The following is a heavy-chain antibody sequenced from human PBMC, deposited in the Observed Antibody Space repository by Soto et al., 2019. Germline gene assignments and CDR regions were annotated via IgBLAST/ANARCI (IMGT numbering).Heavy chain of an antibody. CDR3: ARDLYSSSARYFDY. J-gene: IGHJ4*02. CDR1: GFTFSSYS. V-gene: IGHV3-21*01. D-gene: IGHD6-6*01. Sequence: EVQLVESGGGLVKPGGSLRLSCAASGFTFSSYSMNWVRQAPGKGLEWVSSISSSSSYIYYADSVKGRFTISRDNAKNSPYLQMNSLSGEDTAVYYCARDLYSSSARYFDYWGQGTLVTVSS. CDR2: ISSSSSYI.